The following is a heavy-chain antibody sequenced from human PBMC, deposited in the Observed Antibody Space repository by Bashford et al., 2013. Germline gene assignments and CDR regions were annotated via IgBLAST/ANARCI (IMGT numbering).Heavy chain of an antibody. CDR1: GFTFSSYA. Sequence: GSLRLSCAASGFTFSSYAMHWVRQAPGKGLEWVAVISYDGSNKYYADSVKGRFTISRDNSKNTLYLQMNSLRAEDTAVYFCAKTRSAAYYYYGMDVWGQGTTVTVSS. D-gene: IGHD2-2*01. J-gene: IGHJ6*02. CDR2: ISYDGSNK. V-gene: IGHV3-30-3*02. CDR3: AKTRSAAYYYYGMDV.